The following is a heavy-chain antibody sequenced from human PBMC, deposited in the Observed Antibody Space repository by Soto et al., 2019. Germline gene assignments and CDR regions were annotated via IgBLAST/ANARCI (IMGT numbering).Heavy chain of an antibody. J-gene: IGHJ6*02. CDR2: IYYSGST. CDR1: GGSISSGDYY. Sequence: SETLSLTCTVSGGSISSGDYYWSWIRQPPGKGLEWIGYIYYSGSTYYNPSLKSRVTISVDTSKNQFSLKLSSVTAADTAVYYCARDRDGGYGMDVWGQGTTVTVSS. CDR3: ARDRDGGYGMDV. V-gene: IGHV4-30-4*01. D-gene: IGHD3-16*01.